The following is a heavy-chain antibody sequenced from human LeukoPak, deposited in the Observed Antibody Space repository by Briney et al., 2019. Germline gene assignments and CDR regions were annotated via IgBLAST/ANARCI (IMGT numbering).Heavy chain of an antibody. Sequence: GGSLRLSCAASGFDFSSNWMHWVRHAPGQGLVWVSRIKGDGISTNYADSVKGRFTISRDIARNTLYLQMNSLRAEDTGVYYCAKDHYWSIDYWGRGTLVTVSS. V-gene: IGHV3-74*01. CDR3: AKDHYWSIDY. D-gene: IGHD3-3*01. J-gene: IGHJ4*02. CDR1: GFDFSSNW. CDR2: IKGDGIST.